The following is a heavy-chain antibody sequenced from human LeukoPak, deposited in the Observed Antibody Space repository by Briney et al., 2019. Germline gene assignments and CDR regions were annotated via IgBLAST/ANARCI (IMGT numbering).Heavy chain of an antibody. CDR2: INSNSGGT. D-gene: IGHD3-10*01. CDR3: ARGGSGSGYLYYFDS. CDR1: GYSFSDYP. J-gene: IGHJ4*02. Sequence: GASVKVSCKASGYSFSDYPIYWVRQAPGQGLEWMGRINSNSGGTSYAQNFQGRVTMTRDTSITTAYMEVSGLTSDDTAVYYCARGGSGSGYLYYFDSWGQGTLVSVSS. V-gene: IGHV1-2*06.